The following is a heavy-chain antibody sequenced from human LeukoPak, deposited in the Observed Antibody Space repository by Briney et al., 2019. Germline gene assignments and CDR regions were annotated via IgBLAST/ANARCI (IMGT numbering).Heavy chain of an antibody. V-gene: IGHV3-48*03. D-gene: IGHD3-22*01. CDR3: AREGGVNYYDLDYFDY. CDR1: GFTFSTYE. J-gene: IGHJ4*02. Sequence: PGRSLRLSGVRSGFTFSTYEMTWVRQAPGKGLEWVSYISSSGGTIYYADSVKGRFTISRDNAKNSLCLQMNSLRAEDTAVYYCAREGGVNYYDLDYFDYWVQGTLITVSS. CDR2: ISSSGGTI.